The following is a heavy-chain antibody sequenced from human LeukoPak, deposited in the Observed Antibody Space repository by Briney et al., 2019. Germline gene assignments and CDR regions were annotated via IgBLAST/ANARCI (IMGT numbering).Heavy chain of an antibody. CDR2: ISFDGSNK. V-gene: IGHV3-30*03. CDR1: GFTFSSSG. CDR3: ARGWNWFDP. Sequence: GGSLRLSCAASGFTFSSSGMYWVRQAPGKGLEWVAVISFDGSNKYYADSVKGRFAISRDNSKNTLYLQMNSLRAEDTAVYYCARGWNWFDPWGQGTLVTVSS. D-gene: IGHD5-24*01. J-gene: IGHJ5*02.